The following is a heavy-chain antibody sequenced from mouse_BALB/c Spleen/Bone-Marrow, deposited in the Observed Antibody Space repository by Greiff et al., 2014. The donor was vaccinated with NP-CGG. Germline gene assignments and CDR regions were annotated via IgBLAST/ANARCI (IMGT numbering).Heavy chain of an antibody. D-gene: IGHD1-2*01. CDR1: GFNIKDTY. V-gene: IGHV14-3*02. Sequence: EVKLMESGAGLVKPGASVKLSCTASGFNIKDTYMHWVKQRPEQGLEWIGRIDPANGNTKYTPNLQGKATITTDTSSNTAYLQLSSLTSEATAVYYCARSQYYGSYAMDYWGQGTSVTVSS. CDR3: ARSQYYGSYAMDY. CDR2: IDPANGNT. J-gene: IGHJ4*01.